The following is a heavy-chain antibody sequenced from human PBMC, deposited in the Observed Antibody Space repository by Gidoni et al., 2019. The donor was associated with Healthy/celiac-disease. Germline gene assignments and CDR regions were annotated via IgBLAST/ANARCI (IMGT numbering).Heavy chain of an antibody. J-gene: IGHJ4*02. CDR1: GFPFDDYT. CDR3: AKVCYRTTTWDYFDY. V-gene: IGHV3-43*01. CDR2: ISWDGGST. Sequence: EVQLVESGGVVVQPGGSLRLSCAASGFPFDDYTMHWVRQAPGKGLEWVSLISWDGGSTYYADSVKGRFTISRDNSKNSLYLQMNSLRTEDTALYYCAKVCYRTTTWDYFDYWGQGTLVTVSS. D-gene: IGHD1-1*01.